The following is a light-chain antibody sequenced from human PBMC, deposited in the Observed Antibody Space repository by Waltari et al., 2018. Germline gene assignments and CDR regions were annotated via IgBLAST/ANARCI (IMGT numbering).Light chain of an antibody. Sequence: DIVLTQSPATLSLSHGERSTPACRASQSVASNVACYQQKPGQAPRLLIYDAPNRATGSPARFSGSGSGTDFTLTISSLGPEDFGLYYCQQRSNALTFGQGTKLEI. V-gene: IGKV3-11*01. J-gene: IGKJ2*01. CDR1: QSVASN. CDR2: DAP. CDR3: QQRSNALT.